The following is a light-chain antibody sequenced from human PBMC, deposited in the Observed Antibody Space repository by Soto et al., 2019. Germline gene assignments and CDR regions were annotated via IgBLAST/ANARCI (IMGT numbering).Light chain of an antibody. Sequence: PGERVTLSCRAGQSVSSSYLTWYQQKPGQAPRLLIYGASTRATSIPARFSGSGSGTDFTLTISSLQPEDFAVYYCQQDYNLPLAFGQGTKVDIK. CDR2: GAS. V-gene: IGKV3D-7*01. J-gene: IGKJ1*01. CDR1: QSVSSSY. CDR3: QQDYNLPLA.